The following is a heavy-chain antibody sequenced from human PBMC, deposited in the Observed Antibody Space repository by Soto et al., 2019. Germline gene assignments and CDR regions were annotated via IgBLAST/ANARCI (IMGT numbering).Heavy chain of an antibody. V-gene: IGHV4-34*01. CDR3: ARGYSSSWYNGMDV. J-gene: IGHJ6*02. CDR2: INHSGST. Sequence: PSETLSLTCAVYGGSFSGYYWSWIRQPPGKGLEWIGEINHSGSTNYNPSLKSRVTISVDTSKNQFSLKLSSVTAADTAVHYCARGYSSSWYNGMDVWGQGTTVTVSS. CDR1: GGSFSGYY. D-gene: IGHD6-13*01.